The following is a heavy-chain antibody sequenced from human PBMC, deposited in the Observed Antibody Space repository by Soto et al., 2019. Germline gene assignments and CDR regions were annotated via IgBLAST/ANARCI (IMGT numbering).Heavy chain of an antibody. J-gene: IGHJ4*02. CDR2: INAGNGNT. CDR1: GYTFTSYA. D-gene: IGHD2-15*01. V-gene: IGHV1-3*01. Sequence: QVQLVQSGAEVKKPGASVKVSCKASGYTFTSYAMHWVRQAPGQRLEWMGWINAGNGNTKYSQKFQGRVTITRDTSASTAYMELSSLRSEDTAVYYCAGGFCSGGSCYSLDYWGQGTLVTVSS. CDR3: AGGFCSGGSCYSLDY.